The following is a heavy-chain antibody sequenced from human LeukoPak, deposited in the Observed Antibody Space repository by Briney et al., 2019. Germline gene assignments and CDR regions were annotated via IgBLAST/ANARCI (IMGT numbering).Heavy chain of an antibody. CDR1: GGTFSSYA. CDR2: ITPIFGTA. CDR3: ARTAMVRGVIIWYFDY. Sequence: SVKVSCKASGGTFSSYAISWVRQAPGQGLEWMGGITPIFGTANYAQKFQGRVTITADKSTSTAYMELSSLRSEDTAVYYCARTAMVRGVIIWYFDYWGQGTLVTVSS. D-gene: IGHD3-10*01. V-gene: IGHV1-69*06. J-gene: IGHJ4*02.